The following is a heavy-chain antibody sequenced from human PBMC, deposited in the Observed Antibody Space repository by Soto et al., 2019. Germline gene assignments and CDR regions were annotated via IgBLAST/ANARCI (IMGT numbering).Heavy chain of an antibody. V-gene: IGHV3-48*03. CDR2: ISSSGSTI. CDR1: GFTFSSYE. D-gene: IGHD3-22*01. CDR3: ARDLSILYYYDSRPHFPY. J-gene: IGHJ4*02. Sequence: VGSLRLSCAASGFTFSSYEMNWVRQAPGKGLEWVSYISSSGSTIYYADSVKGRFTISRDNAKNSLYLQMNSLRAEDTAVYYCARDLSILYYYDSRPHFPYWGQGTLVTVSS.